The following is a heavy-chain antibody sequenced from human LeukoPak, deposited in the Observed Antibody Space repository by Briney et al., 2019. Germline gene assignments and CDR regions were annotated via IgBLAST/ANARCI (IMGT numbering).Heavy chain of an antibody. V-gene: IGHV3-74*01. Sequence: GGSLRLSCAASGFTFSTYVMNWVRQAPGKGLEWVSRINSDGSTTSYADSVKGRFTISRDNAKNTLYLQMNSLRAEDTAVYYCAREDGFYYDFDYWGPGTLVTVSS. D-gene: IGHD3-22*01. CDR3: AREDGFYYDFDY. CDR1: GFTFSTYV. J-gene: IGHJ4*02. CDR2: INSDGSTT.